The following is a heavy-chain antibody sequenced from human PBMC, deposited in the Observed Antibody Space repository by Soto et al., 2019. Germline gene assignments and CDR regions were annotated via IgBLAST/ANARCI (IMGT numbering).Heavy chain of an antibody. CDR2: IYHSGST. V-gene: IGHV4-34*01. CDR3: ASRTDYGGNFDY. J-gene: IGHJ4*02. D-gene: IGHD4-17*01. CDR1: GGAFTGYS. Sequence: SETLSLTFAVHGGAFTGYSWAWVRQSPRKGLEWIGYIYHSGSTYYNPPLKSRVTISVDRSKNQFSLKLSSVTAADTAVYYCASRTDYGGNFDYWGQGTLVTVSS.